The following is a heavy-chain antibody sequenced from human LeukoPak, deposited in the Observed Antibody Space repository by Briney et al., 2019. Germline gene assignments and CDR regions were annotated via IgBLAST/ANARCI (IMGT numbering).Heavy chain of an antibody. Sequence: GGSLRLSCSASGFTFSSYAMHWVRQAPGKGLEYVSAISSNGGSTYYADSVKGRFTISRDNSKNTLYLQMSSLRAEDTAVYYCVKGERYCSSTSCYGDYWGQGTLVTVSP. CDR2: ISSNGGST. D-gene: IGHD2-2*01. V-gene: IGHV3-64D*06. J-gene: IGHJ4*02. CDR3: VKGERYCSSTSCYGDY. CDR1: GFTFSSYA.